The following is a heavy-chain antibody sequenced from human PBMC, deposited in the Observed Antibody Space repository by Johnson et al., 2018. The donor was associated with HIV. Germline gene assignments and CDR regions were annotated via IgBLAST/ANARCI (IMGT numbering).Heavy chain of an antibody. CDR3: ASWGILYDAFDI. D-gene: IGHD2-8*01. J-gene: IGHJ3*02. CDR2: INQDASEK. Sequence: VQLVESGGGLVQPGGSLRLSCAASRFTLRRVWMNWVRQAPGKGLEWVANINQDASEKYYVDSLKGRFTISRDNAKNSLYLQINSLRAEDTSVYYCASWGILYDAFDIWGQGTMVTVSS. CDR1: RFTLRRVW. V-gene: IGHV3-7*01.